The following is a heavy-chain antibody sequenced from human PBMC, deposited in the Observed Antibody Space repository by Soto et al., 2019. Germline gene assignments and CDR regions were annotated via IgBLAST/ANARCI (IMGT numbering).Heavy chain of an antibody. D-gene: IGHD7-27*01. V-gene: IGHV3-23*01. CDR2: ISGSAGTT. CDR3: AKVYWGVEYYFDY. Sequence: EVQLLESGGGLVQPGGSLRLSCAASGFTFSSYAMSWVRQAPGKGLEWVSDISGSAGTTYYADSVKGRFTISRDNSKNTLYLQMNSLRAEDTAVYYCAKVYWGVEYYFDYWGQGTLVTVSS. J-gene: IGHJ4*02. CDR1: GFTFSSYA.